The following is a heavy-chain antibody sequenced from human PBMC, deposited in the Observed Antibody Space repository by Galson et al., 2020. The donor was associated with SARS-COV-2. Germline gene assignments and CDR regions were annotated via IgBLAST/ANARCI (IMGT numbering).Heavy chain of an antibody. CDR1: DFTLVGRA. J-gene: IGHJ4*02. CDR3: ANSDGFESENYSPDY. V-gene: IGHV3-23*01. Sequence: GGSLRLSCAVSDFTLVGRAMCWVRQPPGKRLEWVAALSRSGDRTYYADSVTGRVTISRDNSKNTVYLQMNSLKAEDTAVYYCANSDGFESENYSPDYWGQGVLVTVSS. CDR2: LSRSGDRT. D-gene: IGHD3-10*01.